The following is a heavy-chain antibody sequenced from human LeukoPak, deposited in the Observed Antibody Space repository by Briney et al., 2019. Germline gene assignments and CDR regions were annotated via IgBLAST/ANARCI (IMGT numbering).Heavy chain of an antibody. CDR1: GFIFSTYS. D-gene: IGHD4-11*01. V-gene: IGHV3-74*01. CDR3: TGHHQAYSRTY. CDR2: ISTDASST. J-gene: IGHJ4*02. Sequence: GGSLRLSCAASGFIFSTYSMNWVRQAPGKGLVWVSRISTDASSTTYADSVKGRFTISRDNAKGTLYLQMSSLRAEDTAVYYCTGHHQAYSRTYWGQGTLVTVSS.